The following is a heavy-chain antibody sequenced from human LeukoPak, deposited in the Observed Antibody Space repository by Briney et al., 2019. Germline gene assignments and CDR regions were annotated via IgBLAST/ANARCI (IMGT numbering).Heavy chain of an antibody. CDR3: AKDPGRGYTYSFKY. D-gene: IGHD5-18*01. Sequence: PGGSLRLSCAASGFTFSSYAMSWVRQAPGKGLEWVSGISGSGDSTYYADPVKGRFTISRDNSKNTLFMEMSSLRAEDTAVYYCAKDPGRGYTYSFKYWGPGTLVTVSS. CDR1: GFTFSSYA. V-gene: IGHV3-23*01. J-gene: IGHJ4*02. CDR2: ISGSGDST.